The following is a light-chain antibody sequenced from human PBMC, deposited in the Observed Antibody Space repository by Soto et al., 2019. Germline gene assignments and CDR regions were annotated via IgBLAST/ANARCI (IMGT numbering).Light chain of an antibody. V-gene: IGKV3-15*01. CDR3: QQYHDRPIT. CDR1: QSVSNY. CDR2: GTS. J-gene: IGKJ5*01. Sequence: EIFLTQYPATLSLSPGERATLSWRASQSVSNYLAWYQQIPGQAPRLLIYGTSTRAAGIPDRFSGRGSGTEFTFTISSLQSEDFAVYHCQQYHDRPITFGPGTRLGL.